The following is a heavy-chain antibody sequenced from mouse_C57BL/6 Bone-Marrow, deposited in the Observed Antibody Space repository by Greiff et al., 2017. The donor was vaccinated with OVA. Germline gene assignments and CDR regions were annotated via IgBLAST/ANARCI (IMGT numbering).Heavy chain of an antibody. CDR1: GYTFTDYY. D-gene: IGHD2-1*01. J-gene: IGHJ3*01. CDR2: INPNNGGT. V-gene: IGHV1-26*01. Sequence: EVQLQQSGPELVKPGASVKISCKASGYTFTDYYMNWVKQSHGKSLEWIGDINPNNGGTSYNQKFKGKATLTVDKSSSTAYMELSSLTSEDSAVYYCARSGNYQAWFAYWGQGTLVTVSA. CDR3: ARSGNYQAWFAY.